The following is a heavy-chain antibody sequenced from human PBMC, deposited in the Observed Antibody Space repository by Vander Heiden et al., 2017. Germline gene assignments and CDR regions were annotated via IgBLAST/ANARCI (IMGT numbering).Heavy chain of an antibody. V-gene: IGHV3-23*01. CDR3: AKDLYNDFWSGYFDY. Sequence: EVQLLASGGGLVQPGGSLRVSGAVTGFTVSSYAMSWVRQAPGKGLEWVSAISGSGGGSTYYAESVKGRFTISRDNSKNTLYLQMSSLRAEDTAVYYCAKDLYNDFWSGYFDYWGQGTLVTVSS. CDR2: ISGSGGGST. J-gene: IGHJ4*02. D-gene: IGHD3-3*01. CDR1: GFTVSSYA.